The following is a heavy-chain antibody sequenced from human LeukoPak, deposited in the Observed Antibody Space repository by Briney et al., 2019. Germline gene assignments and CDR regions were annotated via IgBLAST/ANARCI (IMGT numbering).Heavy chain of an antibody. V-gene: IGHV3-48*02. D-gene: IGHD3-10*01. CDR2: IHSSGKTT. CDR3: ARVRGATLSYHYLDY. CDR1: GFTFSGYS. J-gene: IGHJ4*02. Sequence: PGGSLRLSRAASGFTFSGYSINWVRQAPGKGLEWLSYIHSSGKTTHYADSVKGRFTISRDNAKNSLYLQMNSLRDEDTAMYYCARVRGATLSYHYLDYWGQGTLVTVSS.